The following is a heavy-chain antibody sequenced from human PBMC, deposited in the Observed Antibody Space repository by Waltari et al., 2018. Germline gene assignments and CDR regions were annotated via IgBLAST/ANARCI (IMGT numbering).Heavy chain of an antibody. V-gene: IGHV3-53*01. Sequence: EVQLVESGGGLIQPGGSLRLSCAASGFTVSSNYMSWVRQAPGKGLEWVSVIDSGGSTYYADSVKGRFTISRDNSKNTLYLQMNSLRAEDTAVYYCARARRDGYNLYFQHWGQGTLVTVSS. D-gene: IGHD5-12*01. CDR3: ARARRDGYNLYFQH. CDR2: IDSGGST. CDR1: GFTVSSNY. J-gene: IGHJ1*01.